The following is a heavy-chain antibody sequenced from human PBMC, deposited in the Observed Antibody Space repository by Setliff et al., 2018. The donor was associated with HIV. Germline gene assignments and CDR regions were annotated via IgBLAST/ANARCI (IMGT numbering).Heavy chain of an antibody. CDR1: GDSISGSDYY. CDR3: ARDTAFLKEGTEY. J-gene: IGHJ4*02. Sequence: PSETLSLTRTVSGDSISGSDYYWAWIRQPPGKGLEWIGSVYYNGVTYYNPSLKSRVTISVDTSKNQFSLRLNSVSAADTAVYFCARDTAFLKEGTEYWGQGTLVTVSS. D-gene: IGHD5-18*01. CDR2: VYYNGVT. V-gene: IGHV4-39*02.